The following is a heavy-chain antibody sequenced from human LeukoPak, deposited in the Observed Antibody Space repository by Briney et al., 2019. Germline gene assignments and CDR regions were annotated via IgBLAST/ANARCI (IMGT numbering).Heavy chain of an antibody. CDR3: ARHAKSAYYYGMDV. Sequence: GESLKISCKGAGYSFNNYWIGWVRQMPGRGLEWMGIIYPGDSDTRYSPSFQGQVTISADKSISTAYLQWSSLKASDTAMYYCARHAKSAYYYGMDVWGQGTTVIVSS. CDR1: GYSFNNYW. J-gene: IGHJ6*02. CDR2: IYPGDSDT. V-gene: IGHV5-51*01. D-gene: IGHD4/OR15-4a*01.